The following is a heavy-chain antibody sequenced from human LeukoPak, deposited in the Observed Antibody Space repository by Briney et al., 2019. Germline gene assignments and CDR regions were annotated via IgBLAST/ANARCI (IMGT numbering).Heavy chain of an antibody. CDR2: IYYSGST. CDR1: GGSISSSSYY. CDR3: ALMVRGDRVDY. Sequence: SETLSLTCTVSGGSISSSSYYWGWIRQPPGKGLEWIGSIYYSGSTYYNPSLKSRVTISVDTSKNQFSLKLSSVTAADTAVYYCALMVRGDRVDYWGQGTLVTVSS. V-gene: IGHV4-39*01. J-gene: IGHJ4*02. D-gene: IGHD3-10*01.